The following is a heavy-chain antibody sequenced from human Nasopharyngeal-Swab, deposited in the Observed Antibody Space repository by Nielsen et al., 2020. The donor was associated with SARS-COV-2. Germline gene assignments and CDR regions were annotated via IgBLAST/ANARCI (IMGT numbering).Heavy chain of an antibody. CDR3: VKDYPELVGSSSIFDY. D-gene: IGHD3-10*01. V-gene: IGHV3-23*01. CDR1: GFTFSRYA. J-gene: IGHJ4*02. CDR2: INSPGGT. Sequence: GESLTISCAASGFTFSRYAMSWVRQAPGKGLEWVSGINSPGGTYYRDSVRGRFTISKDNSQNALYLQMDSLRAEDTAIYYCVKDYPELVGSSSIFDYWGQGIQVTVSS.